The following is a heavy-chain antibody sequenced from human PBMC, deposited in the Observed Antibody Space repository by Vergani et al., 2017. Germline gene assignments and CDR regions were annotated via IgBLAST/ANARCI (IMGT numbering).Heavy chain of an antibody. V-gene: IGHV5-10-1*03. Sequence: EEKKEQSGAEAKKPGESLRISCKGSGYSFTSYWISWVRQMPGKGLEWMGRIAPSDSYTNYSPSFQGHVTISADKSISTAYLQWSSLKASDTAMYYCARQVAVAGKWWGPYYYYGMDVWGQXP. CDR1: GYSFTSYW. J-gene: IGHJ6*02. CDR2: IAPSDSYT. CDR3: ARQVAVAGKWWGPYYYYGMDV. D-gene: IGHD6-19*01.